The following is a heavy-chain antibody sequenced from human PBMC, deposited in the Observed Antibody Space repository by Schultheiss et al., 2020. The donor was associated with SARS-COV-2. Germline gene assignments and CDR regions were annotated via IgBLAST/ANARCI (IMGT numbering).Heavy chain of an antibody. Sequence: GGSLRLSCAASGFTFSSYEMNWVRQAPGKGLEWVSVIYSGGSTYYADSVKGRFTISRDNAKNSLYLQMNSLRAEDTAVYYCASLRFDPWGQGTLVTVSS. V-gene: IGHV3-66*01. CDR3: ASLRFDP. CDR2: IYSGGST. CDR1: GFTFSSYE. J-gene: IGHJ5*02.